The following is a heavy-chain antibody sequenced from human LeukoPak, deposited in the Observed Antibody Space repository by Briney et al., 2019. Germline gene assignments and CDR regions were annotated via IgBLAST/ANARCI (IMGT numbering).Heavy chain of an antibody. D-gene: IGHD6-13*01. CDR1: GFTFSSYE. Sequence: GSLRLSCAASGFTFSSYEMNWVRQPPGKGLEWIGSIYYSGSTYYNPSLKSRVTISVDTSRNQFSLKLSSVTAADTAVYYCARDRRIAAASPLGFDPWGQGTLVTVSS. CDR2: IYYSGST. V-gene: IGHV4-39*07. CDR3: ARDRRIAAASPLGFDP. J-gene: IGHJ5*02.